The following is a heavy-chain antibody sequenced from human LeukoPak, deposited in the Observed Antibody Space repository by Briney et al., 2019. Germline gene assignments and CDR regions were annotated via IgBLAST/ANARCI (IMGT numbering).Heavy chain of an antibody. V-gene: IGHV1-18*01. CDR2: ISAYNGNT. J-gene: IGHJ4*02. Sequence: ASVKVSCKASGYTFTSYGISWVRQAPGQGLEWMGWISAYNGNTNYAQKLQGRVTMTTDTSTSTAYMELRSLRSDDTAVYYCARDLSSGYYMAVWYYFDYWGQGTLVTVSS. D-gene: IGHD3-22*01. CDR3: ARDLSSGYYMAVWYYFDY. CDR1: GYTFTSYG.